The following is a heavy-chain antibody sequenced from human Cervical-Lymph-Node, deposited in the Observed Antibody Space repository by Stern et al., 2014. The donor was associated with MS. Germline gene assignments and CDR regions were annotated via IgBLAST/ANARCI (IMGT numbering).Heavy chain of an antibody. Sequence: VQLVESGTEVKKPGASVKVSCKSSGYTFSTYGISWVRQAPGQGLEWMGWISGYNDNTNYVEKFQGRVTMTKDTSTSTAYMELRSLTSDDTAVYYCARDPRIAVAGTGGGFDHWGQGTLVTVSS. CDR1: GYTFSTYG. CDR3: ARDPRIAVAGTGGGFDH. D-gene: IGHD6-19*01. CDR2: ISGYNDNT. J-gene: IGHJ5*02. V-gene: IGHV1-18*01.